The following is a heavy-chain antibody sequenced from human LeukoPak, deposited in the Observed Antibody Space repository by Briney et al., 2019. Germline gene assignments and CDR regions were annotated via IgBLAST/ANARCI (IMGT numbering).Heavy chain of an antibody. J-gene: IGHJ4*02. D-gene: IGHD3-10*01. CDR1: GGSFSGYY. Sequence: SETLSLTCAVYGGSFSGYYWSWIRQPPGKGLEWIGEINHSGSTNYNPSLKSRVTISVDTSKNQFSLKLSSVTAADTAVYYCAGGTPAVPGYYYGSGSYPDYWGQGTLVTVSS. V-gene: IGHV4-34*01. CDR2: INHSGST. CDR3: AGGTPAVPGYYYGSGSYPDY.